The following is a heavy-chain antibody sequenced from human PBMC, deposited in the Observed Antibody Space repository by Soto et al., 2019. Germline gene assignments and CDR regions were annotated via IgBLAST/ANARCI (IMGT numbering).Heavy chain of an antibody. J-gene: IGHJ5*02. CDR1: GAALNSGNYY. V-gene: IGHV4-31*03. Sequence: SETLSLTCSVSGAALNSGNYYWSWIRQVPGKGLEWIGHIYVTGAVDYNPSLRDRITISQDTSERQFSLNLRLVTAADTAVYYCARLRIATNNYKWFDPWGQGTLVPVSS. D-gene: IGHD2-21*01. CDR2: IYVTGAV. CDR3: ARLRIATNNYKWFDP.